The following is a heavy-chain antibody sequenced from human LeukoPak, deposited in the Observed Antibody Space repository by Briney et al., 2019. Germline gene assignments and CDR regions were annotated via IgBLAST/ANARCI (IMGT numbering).Heavy chain of an antibody. CDR2: SNSDGSTT. D-gene: IGHD3-9*01. CDR3: ARDCGAYDILTGYHRAFCY. CDR1: GFTFSSFW. Sequence: GGSLRLSCAASGFTFSSFWMHWVRQAPGKGLVWVSHSNSDGSTTDYADSVRGRFTISRDNAKNTLYLQMNSLRAEDTAVYYCARDCGAYDILTGYHRAFCYWGQGTLVTVSS. J-gene: IGHJ4*02. V-gene: IGHV3-74*01.